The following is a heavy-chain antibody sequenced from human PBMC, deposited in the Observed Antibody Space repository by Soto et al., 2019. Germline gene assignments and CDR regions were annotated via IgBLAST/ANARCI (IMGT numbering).Heavy chain of an antibody. D-gene: IGHD6-25*01. V-gene: IGHV4-61*01. CDR2: IYYSGST. J-gene: IGHJ4*02. Sequence: QVQLQESGPGLVKPSETLSLTCTVSGGSVSSGSYYWSWIRQPPGKGLEWIGYIYYSGSTNYNPSLKSRFTISVDTSKNQFSLRLSSVTAADTAVYYCARVLIGAAVDYWGQGTLVTVSS. CDR3: ARVLIGAAVDY. CDR1: GGSVSSGSYY.